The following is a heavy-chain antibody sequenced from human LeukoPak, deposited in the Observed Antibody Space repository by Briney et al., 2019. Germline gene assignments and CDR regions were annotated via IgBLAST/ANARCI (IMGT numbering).Heavy chain of an antibody. CDR1: GGSISSYY. J-gene: IGHJ4*02. CDR3: ARATSEYYYGYYFDY. D-gene: IGHD3-10*01. V-gene: IGHV4-59*01. Sequence: PSETLSLTCTVSGGSISSYYWSWIRQPLGKGLEWIGYIYYSGSTNYNPSLKSRVTISVDTSKNQFSLKLSSVTAADTAVYYCARATSEYYYGYYFDYWGQGTLVTVS. CDR2: IYYSGST.